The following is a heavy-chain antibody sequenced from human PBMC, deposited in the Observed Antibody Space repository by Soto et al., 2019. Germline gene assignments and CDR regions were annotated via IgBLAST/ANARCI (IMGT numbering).Heavy chain of an antibody. D-gene: IGHD1-1*01. J-gene: IGHJ4*02. CDR1: GFTFSSYS. Sequence: PGGSLRLSCATSGFTFSSYSMHWFRQAPGKGLEWVAVTSSNEGTKFYADSVKGRFTISRDNSKNTLYLHMNSLRVEDTAVYYCAREVVTTQWYFDNWGQGILVTVSS. CDR3: AREVVTTQWYFDN. CDR2: TSSNEGTK. V-gene: IGHV3-30-3*01.